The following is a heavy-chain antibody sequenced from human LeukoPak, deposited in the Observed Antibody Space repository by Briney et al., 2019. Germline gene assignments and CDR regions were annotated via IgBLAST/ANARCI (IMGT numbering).Heavy chain of an antibody. D-gene: IGHD1-1*01. J-gene: IGHJ4*02. Sequence: TGGSLRLSCAASGFTFSSYAMSWVRQAPGKGLEWVSAISGSGGSTYYADSVKGRFTISRDNSKNTLYLQMNSLRAEDTAVYYCAKTTGGGGVDEIDCWGQGTLVTVSS. CDR3: AKTTGGGGVDEIDC. CDR2: ISGSGGST. V-gene: IGHV3-23*01. CDR1: GFTFSSYA.